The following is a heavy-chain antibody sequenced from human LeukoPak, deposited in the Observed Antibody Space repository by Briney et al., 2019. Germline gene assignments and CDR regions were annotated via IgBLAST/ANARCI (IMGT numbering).Heavy chain of an antibody. CDR3: ARHYGDYLTYFDS. V-gene: IGHV3-53*01. D-gene: IGHD4-17*01. Sequence: GSLRLSCAASGFSVSSNYMSWVRQAPGKGLEWVSIIFDADDTHYADSVKGRFTISRDKSKSTLYLQMNTLRAEDTAVYYCARHYGDYLTYFDSWGQGTLVTVSS. CDR2: IFDADDT. CDR1: GFSVSSNY. J-gene: IGHJ4*02.